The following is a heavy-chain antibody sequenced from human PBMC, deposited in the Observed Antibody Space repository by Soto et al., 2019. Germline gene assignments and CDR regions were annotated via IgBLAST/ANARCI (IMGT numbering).Heavy chain of an antibody. V-gene: IGHV3-11*06. CDR1: GFDLSDHY. CDR2: ISLSSSYT. Sequence: QVQLVESGGGVVKPGGSLRISCAASGFDLSDHYMGWIRQAPGKGLEWVAYISLSSSYTNYADSVRGRFTISRENSQSSVHLQMNSLRADDTARYYCARDRGAAAGTRTFDSWGQGTLVTVSS. CDR3: ARDRGAAAGTRTFDS. J-gene: IGHJ5*01. D-gene: IGHD6-13*01.